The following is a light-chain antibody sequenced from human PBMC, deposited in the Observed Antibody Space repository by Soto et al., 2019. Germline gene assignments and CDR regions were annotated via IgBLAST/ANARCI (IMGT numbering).Light chain of an antibody. CDR2: GTS. J-gene: IGKJ5*01. Sequence: IVMPHSLDTMSVSPCERATLFCRASQSVGRGLAWYKQKPGQAPRLLIYGTSARATGIPATFSGSGSGTDFTLTITRLEPEDFALYYCQQYGNSPINCGEGKRLGIK. V-gene: IGKV3-15*01. CDR3: QQYGNSPIN. CDR1: QSVGRG.